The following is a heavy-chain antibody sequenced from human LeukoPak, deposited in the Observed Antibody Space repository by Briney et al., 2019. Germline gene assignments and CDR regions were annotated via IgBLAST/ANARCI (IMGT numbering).Heavy chain of an antibody. Sequence: GGSLRLSCAASGFTFSSYGMHWVRQAPGKGLEWVAVISYDGSNKYYADSVKGRFTISRDNSKNTLYLQMSSLRAEDTAVYYCARVAVAGPTGWFDPWGQGTLVTVSS. CDR1: GFTFSSYG. D-gene: IGHD6-13*01. CDR3: ARVAVAGPTGWFDP. V-gene: IGHV3-30*03. CDR2: ISYDGSNK. J-gene: IGHJ5*02.